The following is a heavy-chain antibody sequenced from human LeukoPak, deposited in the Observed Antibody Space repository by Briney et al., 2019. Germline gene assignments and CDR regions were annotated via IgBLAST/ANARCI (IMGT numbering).Heavy chain of an antibody. CDR1: GFTFSSYE. CDR2: ISSSGSTI. V-gene: IGHV3-48*03. Sequence: GGSLRLSCAASGFTFSSYEMNWVRQAPGKGLEWVSYISSSGSTIYYADSVKGRFTISRDNAKNSLYLQMNSLRAEDTAVYYCAGGYCSSTSCYVPPDYWGQGTLVTVSS. CDR3: AGGYCSSTSCYVPPDY. D-gene: IGHD2-2*01. J-gene: IGHJ4*02.